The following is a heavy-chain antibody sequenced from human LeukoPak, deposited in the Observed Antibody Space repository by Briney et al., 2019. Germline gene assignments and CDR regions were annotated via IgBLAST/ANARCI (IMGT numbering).Heavy chain of an antibody. CDR1: GFTFSSYA. Sequence: GRSLRLSCAASGFTFSSYAMHWVRQAPGKGLEWVAVISYDGSNKYYADSVKGRFTISRDNSKITLYLQMNSLRAEDTAVYYCARDPGRWYYFDYWGQGTLVTVSS. CDR2: ISYDGSNK. CDR3: ARDPGRWYYFDY. V-gene: IGHV3-30-3*01. J-gene: IGHJ4*02. D-gene: IGHD2-8*01.